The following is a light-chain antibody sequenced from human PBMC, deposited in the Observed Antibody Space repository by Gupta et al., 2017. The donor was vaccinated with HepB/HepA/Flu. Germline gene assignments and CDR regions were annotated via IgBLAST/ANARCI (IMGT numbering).Light chain of an antibody. J-gene: IGKJ1*01. CDR1: QSVRSN. CDR3: QQYNSWPRA. V-gene: IGKV3-15*01. Sequence: EIVMTQSPVTLSVSPGERATLSCRASQSVRSNLAWYQQKPGQTPRLLIYGASTRATGTPARFSGSGSGTEFTLTISSLQSEDFAVYYCQQYNSWPRAFGQGTKVEIK. CDR2: GAS.